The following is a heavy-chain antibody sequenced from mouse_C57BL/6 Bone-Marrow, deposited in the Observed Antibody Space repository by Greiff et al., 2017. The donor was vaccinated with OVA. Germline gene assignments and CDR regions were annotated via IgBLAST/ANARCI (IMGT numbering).Heavy chain of an antibody. V-gene: IGHV1-15*01. CDR3: TRSYSNYGDFDY. J-gene: IGHJ2*01. Sequence: QVQLKQSGAELVRPGASVTLSCKASGYTFTDYEMHWVKQTPVHGLEWIGAIDPETGGTAYNQKFKGKAILTADKSSSTAYSARRSLTSEDSSVYYCTRSYSNYGDFDYGGQGTTLTVSS. D-gene: IGHD2-5*01. CDR2: IDPETGGT. CDR1: GYTFTDYE.